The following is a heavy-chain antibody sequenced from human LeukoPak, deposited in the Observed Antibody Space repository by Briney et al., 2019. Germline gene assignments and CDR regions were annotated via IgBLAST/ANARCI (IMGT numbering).Heavy chain of an antibody. D-gene: IGHD3-22*01. V-gene: IGHV4-34*01. CDR3: ARLDSSGYWTFDP. CDR2: INHSGST. CDR1: GGSFSGYY. Sequence: SETLSLTCAVYGGSFSGYYWSWIRQPPGKGLEWIGEINHSGSTNYNLSLKSRVTISVDTSKNQFSLKLSSVTAADTAVYYCARLDSSGYWTFDPWGQGTLVTVSS. J-gene: IGHJ5*02.